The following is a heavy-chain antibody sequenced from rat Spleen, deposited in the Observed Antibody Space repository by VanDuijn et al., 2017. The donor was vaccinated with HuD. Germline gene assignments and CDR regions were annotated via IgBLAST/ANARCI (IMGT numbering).Heavy chain of an antibody. D-gene: IGHD1-10*01. V-gene: IGHV5-31*01. J-gene: IGHJ1*01. CDR3: AKDNNWYFDF. CDR2: ITNASGRT. Sequence: VQLVESGGGLVQPGGSLKLSCVASGFTFNNYWMTWIRQAPGKGLEWVASITNASGRTYYPDSVKGRFTISRDTAQNTLYLQMDSLRSEDTATYYCAKDNNWYFDFWGPGTMVTVSS. CDR1: GFTFNNYW.